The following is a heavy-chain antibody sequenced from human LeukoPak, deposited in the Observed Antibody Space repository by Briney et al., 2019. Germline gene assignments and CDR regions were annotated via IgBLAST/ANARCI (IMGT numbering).Heavy chain of an antibody. V-gene: IGHV3-7*03. Sequence: GGSLRLSCAASGFTFSSYWMSWVRQAPGKGLEWVANIKQDGSEKYYVDSVKGRFTISRDNSKNTLYLQMNSLRAEDTAVYYCAKGVRYCSGGSCSQSFDPWGQGTLVTVSS. D-gene: IGHD2-15*01. CDR1: GFTFSSYW. CDR3: AKGVRYCSGGSCSQSFDP. CDR2: IKQDGSEK. J-gene: IGHJ5*02.